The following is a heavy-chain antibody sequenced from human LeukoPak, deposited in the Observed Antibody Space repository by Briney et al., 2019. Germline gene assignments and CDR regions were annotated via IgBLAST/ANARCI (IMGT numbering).Heavy chain of an antibody. CDR1: GFTFSHAW. J-gene: IGHJ6*02. Sequence: GGSLRLSCATSGFTFSHAWMSWVRQTPGKGLEWVGRIKSKADGGTTDYVAPVKGRFTISRDDSKNTLYLQMNSLKTEDTAVYYCTTDREGGMDVWGQGTTVTVSS. V-gene: IGHV3-15*01. CDR3: TTDREGGMDV. CDR2: IKSKADGGTT.